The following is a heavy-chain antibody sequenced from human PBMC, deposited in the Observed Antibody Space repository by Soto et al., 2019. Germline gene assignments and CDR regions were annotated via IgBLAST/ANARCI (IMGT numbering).Heavy chain of an antibody. CDR1: GFTFDDYA. Sequence: SLRLSCAASGFTFDDYAMHWVRQAPGKGLEWVSGISWNSGGIGYADSVKGRFTISRDNAKNSLYLQMNSLRAEDTALYYCAKDISGYSSSFDYWGQGTLVTVSS. V-gene: IGHV3-9*01. J-gene: IGHJ4*02. D-gene: IGHD6-13*01. CDR3: AKDISGYSSSFDY. CDR2: ISWNSGGI.